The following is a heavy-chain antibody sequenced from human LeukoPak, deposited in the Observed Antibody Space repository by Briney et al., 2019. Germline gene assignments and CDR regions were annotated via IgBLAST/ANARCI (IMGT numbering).Heavy chain of an antibody. CDR2: INPNSGGT. Sequence: GASVKVSCKASGYTFTGYYMHWVRQAPGQGLEWMGWINPNSGGTNYAQKFQGRVTMTRDTSISTAYMELRRLRSDDTAVYYCARERITMVRGAKSNWFDPWGQGTLVTVSS. J-gene: IGHJ5*02. V-gene: IGHV1-2*02. CDR3: ARERITMVRGAKSNWFDP. D-gene: IGHD3-10*01. CDR1: GYTFTGYY.